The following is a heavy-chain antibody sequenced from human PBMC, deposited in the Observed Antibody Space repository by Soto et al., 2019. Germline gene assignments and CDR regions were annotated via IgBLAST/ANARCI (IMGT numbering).Heavy chain of an antibody. CDR1: GFSFTSAW. CDR3: TTGRGGSAYVPGAY. CDR2: IKTNIDGGAT. D-gene: IGHD5-12*01. Sequence: EVQLVEAGGGLVKPGGSLRLSCAASGFSFTSAWMNWVRQIPGKGLGWVGRIKTNIDGGATDYSAPGQGRFTISKDDSKDTVYLQMNSLKTEDTAVYYCTTGRGGSAYVPGAYWGQGALVTVSS. V-gene: IGHV3-15*07. J-gene: IGHJ4*02.